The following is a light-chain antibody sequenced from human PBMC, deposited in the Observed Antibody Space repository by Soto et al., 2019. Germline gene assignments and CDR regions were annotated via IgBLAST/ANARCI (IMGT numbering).Light chain of an antibody. CDR3: CSYAGAYTWM. V-gene: IGLV2-11*01. Sequence: ALTQPRSVSGSPGQSVTISCTGTSSDVGGYDYVSWCQQHPGKAPKLLIYDVTRRPSGVPDRFSGSKSGNTASLTISGLQAEDEADYYCCSYAGAYTWMFGGGTKLTVL. J-gene: IGLJ3*02. CDR2: DVT. CDR1: SSDVGGYDY.